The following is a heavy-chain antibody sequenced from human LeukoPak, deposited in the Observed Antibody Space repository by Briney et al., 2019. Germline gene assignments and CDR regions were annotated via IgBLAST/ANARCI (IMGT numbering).Heavy chain of an antibody. V-gene: IGHV3-48*02. CDR2: ISTSSSAI. Sequence: SGGSLRLSCAASGFTFGSYTMNWVRQAPGKGLEWVSYISTSSSAIYYADSVKGRFIISRDNARNSLYLQMNSLRDEDRGVYHCARDNSGGNSGRDYWGEGTLVGVCS. CDR1: GFTFGSYT. D-gene: IGHD4-23*01. CDR3: ARDNSGGNSGRDY. J-gene: IGHJ4*02.